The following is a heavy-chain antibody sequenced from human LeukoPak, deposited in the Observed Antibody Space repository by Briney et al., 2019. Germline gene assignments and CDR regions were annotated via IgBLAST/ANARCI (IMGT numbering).Heavy chain of an antibody. J-gene: IGHJ4*02. CDR2: IYYGGST. Sequence: SETLSLTCTVSGXSISSSSYYWGWIRQPPGRGLEWIATIYYGGSTFYNPSLESRVTISVDTSKNQFSLKLSSVTAADTAVYHCARAYYSSNWFGGYYWGQGSLVTVSS. D-gene: IGHD6-13*01. CDR1: GXSISSSSYY. V-gene: IGHV4-39*01. CDR3: ARAYYSSNWFGGYY.